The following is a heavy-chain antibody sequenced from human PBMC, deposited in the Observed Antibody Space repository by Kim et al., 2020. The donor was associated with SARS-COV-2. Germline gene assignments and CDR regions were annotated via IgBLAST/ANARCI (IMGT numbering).Heavy chain of an antibody. CDR3: ARGRTNFDY. D-gene: IGHD2-2*01. CDR2: GST. V-gene: IGHV4-34*01. J-gene: IGHJ4*02. Sequence: GSTNYTPPLKSRVSISVDTSKNQFSLKLSPVTAADTAVYYCARGRTNFDYWGQGTLVTVSS.